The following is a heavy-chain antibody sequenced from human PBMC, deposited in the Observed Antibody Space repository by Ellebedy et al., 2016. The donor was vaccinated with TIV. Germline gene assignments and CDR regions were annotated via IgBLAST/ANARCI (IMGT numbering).Heavy chain of an antibody. CDR1: GGSISSYY. Sequence: SETLSLTXTVSGGSISSYYWSWIRQPPGKGLEWIGCIYYSGSTNYNPSLKSRVTISVDTSKNQFSLKLSSVTAADTAVYYCARRKPISTFDYWGQGTLVTVSS. V-gene: IGHV4-59*12. D-gene: IGHD2-2*01. J-gene: IGHJ4*02. CDR3: ARRKPISTFDY. CDR2: IYYSGST.